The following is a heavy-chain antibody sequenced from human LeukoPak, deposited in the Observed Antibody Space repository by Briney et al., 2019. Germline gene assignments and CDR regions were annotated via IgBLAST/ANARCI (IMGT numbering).Heavy chain of an antibody. CDR3: ARPRGRDAYNYDY. D-gene: IGHD5-24*01. CDR1: GYTFTGYY. J-gene: IGHJ4*02. V-gene: IGHV1-2*02. CDR2: INPNSGGT. Sequence: ASVKVSCKASGYTFTGYYMHWVRQAPGQGLEWMGWINPNSGGTNYAQKFQGRVTMTRDTSISTAYMELSRLRSDDTAVYYCARPRGRDAYNYDYWGQGTLVTVSS.